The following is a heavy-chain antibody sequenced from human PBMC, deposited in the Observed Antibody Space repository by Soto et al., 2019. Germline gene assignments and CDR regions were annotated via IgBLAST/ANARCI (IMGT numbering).Heavy chain of an antibody. CDR3: AKPYCSGYYWWDY. CDR1: GFTFSSYA. Sequence: EVQLLESGGGLVQPGGSLRLSCAASGFTFSSYAMSWVRQAPGKGLEWVSAISGSGGSTYYADSVKGRFTISRDNSKNTLNLQMNSLRAEGTAVYYCAKPYCSGYYWWDYWGQGTLVTVSS. CDR2: ISGSGGST. V-gene: IGHV3-23*01. J-gene: IGHJ4*02. D-gene: IGHD3-22*01.